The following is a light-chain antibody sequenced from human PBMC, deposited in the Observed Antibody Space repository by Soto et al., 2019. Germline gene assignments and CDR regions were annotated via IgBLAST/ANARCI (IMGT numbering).Light chain of an antibody. CDR3: QQLNSYPPT. V-gene: IGKV1-9*01. Sequence: IQLTQSPSSLSASVGDRVTITCRASQGISSYLAWYQQKPGKAPKLLIYAASTLQSGVPSRFSGSGSGTDFTLTISSLQPEDSATYYCQQLNSYPPTFGQGTKLEIK. CDR1: QGISSY. CDR2: AAS. J-gene: IGKJ2*01.